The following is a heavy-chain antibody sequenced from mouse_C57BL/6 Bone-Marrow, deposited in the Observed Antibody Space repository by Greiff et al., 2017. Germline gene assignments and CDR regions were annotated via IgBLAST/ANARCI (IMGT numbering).Heavy chain of an antibody. Sequence: VQLQQPGAELVKPGASVKLSCKASGYTFTSYWMQWVKQRPGQGLEWIGEIDPSDSYTNYNQKFKGKATLTVDTSSSTAYMQRSSLTSEDSAVYYCARALYYGSTYYAMDYWGQGTSVTVSS. CDR1: GYTFTSYW. D-gene: IGHD1-1*01. J-gene: IGHJ4*01. CDR2: IDPSDSYT. V-gene: IGHV1-50*01. CDR3: ARALYYGSTYYAMDY.